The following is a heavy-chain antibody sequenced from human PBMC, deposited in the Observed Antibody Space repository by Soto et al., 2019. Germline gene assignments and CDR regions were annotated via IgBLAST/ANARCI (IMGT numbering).Heavy chain of an antibody. J-gene: IGHJ4*02. CDR2: ISKSDYT. Sequence: GGSLRLSCTFSGFAFNNYGINWVRQAPGKGLEWVSSISKSDYTYYSDSVKGRFTISRDNAKNSVSLQMNTLRVEDTAVYYCAREDSIIIPAVSDFWGQGTLVTVSS. CDR1: GFAFNNYG. D-gene: IGHD2-2*01. V-gene: IGHV3-21*01. CDR3: AREDSIIIPAVSDF.